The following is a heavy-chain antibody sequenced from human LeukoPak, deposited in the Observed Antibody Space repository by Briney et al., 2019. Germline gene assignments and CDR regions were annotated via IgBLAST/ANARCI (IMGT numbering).Heavy chain of an antibody. CDR1: SGSFSGYY. Sequence: SETLSLTCAVYSGSFSGYYWSWIRQPPGKGLEWIGEINHSGSTNYNPSLKSRVTISVDTSKNQFSLKLSSVTAADTAVYYCARHDPYSGSYLGYWGQGTLVTVSS. CDR3: ARHDPYSGSYLGY. V-gene: IGHV4-34*01. J-gene: IGHJ4*02. CDR2: INHSGST. D-gene: IGHD1-26*01.